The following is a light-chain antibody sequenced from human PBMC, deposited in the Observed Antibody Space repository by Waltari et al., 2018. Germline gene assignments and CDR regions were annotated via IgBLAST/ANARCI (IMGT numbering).Light chain of an antibody. CDR2: EGT. CDR1: SANL. CDR3: CSYAGSSTYV. V-gene: IGLV2-23*01. J-gene: IGLJ1*01. Sequence: QSALTPPASVPGSPGQSLTISCTATSANLVPWYQQHPDKAPKLMIYEGTKRPSGVSNRFSGSKSGNTASLTISGLQAEDEADYHCCSYAGSSTYVFGTGTKVTVL.